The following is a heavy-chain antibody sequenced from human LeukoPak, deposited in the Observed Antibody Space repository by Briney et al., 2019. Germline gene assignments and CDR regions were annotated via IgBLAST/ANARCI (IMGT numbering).Heavy chain of an antibody. CDR1: GGSISSYD. V-gene: IGHV3-11*04. J-gene: IGHJ6*03. CDR2: ISDSGSSI. CDR3: AKTAASMDV. Sequence: LSLTCTVSGGSISSYDWSWIRQAPGKGLEWVSHISDSGSSIYYADSVKGRFTIPRDNAKNSLYLQMNSLKAEDTAVYYCAKTAASMDVWGKGITVTVSS. D-gene: IGHD2-15*01.